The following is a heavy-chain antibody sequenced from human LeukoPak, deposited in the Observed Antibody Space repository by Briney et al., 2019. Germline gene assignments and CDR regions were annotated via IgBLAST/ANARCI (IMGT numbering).Heavy chain of an antibody. D-gene: IGHD3-10*02. CDR1: GGSISSYY. Sequence: ETLSLTCTVSGGSISSYYWSWIRQPPGKGLEWVSSITASSTAIYSADSVKGRFTISRDNAKNSLYLQMNSLRAGDTAVYYCAELGITMIGGVWGKGTTVTISS. J-gene: IGHJ6*04. CDR3: AELGITMIGGV. CDR2: ITASSTAI. V-gene: IGHV3-21*01.